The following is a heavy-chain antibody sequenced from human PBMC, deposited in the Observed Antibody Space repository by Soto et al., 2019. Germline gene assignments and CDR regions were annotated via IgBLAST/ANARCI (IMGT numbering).Heavy chain of an antibody. CDR2: LSGRGGST. D-gene: IGHD3-3*01. CDR3: AKDQNYDFWSGPISDAYFQH. Sequence: EVQLLESGGGLVQPGGSLRLSCAASGFTFSSYAMSWVRQAPGKGLEWVSALSGRGGSTYYADSVKGRFTISRDKSKNTLYLQMNSLRSEDTAVYYCAKDQNYDFWSGPISDAYFQHWGQGTLVTVSS. J-gene: IGHJ1*01. CDR1: GFTFSSYA. V-gene: IGHV3-23*01.